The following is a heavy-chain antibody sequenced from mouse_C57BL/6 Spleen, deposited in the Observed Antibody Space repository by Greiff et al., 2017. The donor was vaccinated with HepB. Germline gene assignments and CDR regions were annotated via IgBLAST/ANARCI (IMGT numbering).Heavy chain of an antibody. CDR1: GYTFTSYW. Sequence: VQLQQPGAELVMPGASVKLSCKASGYTFTSYWMHWVKQRPGQGLEWIGEIDPSDSYTNYNQTFKGKSTLTVDKSSSTAYMQLSSLTSEDSAVYYCARRRGDYDAPFAYWGQGTLVTVSA. D-gene: IGHD2-3*01. V-gene: IGHV1-69*01. CDR3: ARRRGDYDAPFAY. CDR2: IDPSDSYT. J-gene: IGHJ3*01.